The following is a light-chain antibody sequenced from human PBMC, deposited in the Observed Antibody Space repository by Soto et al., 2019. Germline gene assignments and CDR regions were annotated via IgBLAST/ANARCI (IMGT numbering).Light chain of an antibody. CDR2: GAS. CDR3: QQRSTALT. Sequence: EIGMTQSPTTLSVSPGERATLSCRASESVSSDLAWYQQKPGQAPRLLIYGASTRATGIPARFSGSGSGTEFTLTISSLQSEDFAVYYCQQRSTALTFGGGTKVEIK. CDR1: ESVSSD. V-gene: IGKV3-15*01. J-gene: IGKJ4*01.